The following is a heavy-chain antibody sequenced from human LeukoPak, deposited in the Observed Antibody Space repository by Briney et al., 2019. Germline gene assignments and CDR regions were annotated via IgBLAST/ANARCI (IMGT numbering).Heavy chain of an antibody. CDR3: ARDGGTAMALNWFDP. CDR2: ISSSSSYI. J-gene: IGHJ5*02. D-gene: IGHD5-18*01. V-gene: IGHV3-21*01. CDR1: GFTFSSYS. Sequence: GGSLRLSCAASGFTFSSYSMNWVRQAPGKGLEWVSSISSSSSYIYYADSVKGRFTISRDNAKNSLYLQMNSLRAEDTAVYYCARDGGTAMALNWFDPWGQGTLVTVSS.